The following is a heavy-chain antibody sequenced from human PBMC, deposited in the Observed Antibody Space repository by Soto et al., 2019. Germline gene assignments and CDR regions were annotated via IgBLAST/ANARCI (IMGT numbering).Heavy chain of an antibody. D-gene: IGHD2-15*01. CDR1: GFTFSSYS. CDR3: ARGTGSGGSFHFDY. V-gene: IGHV3-21*01. J-gene: IGHJ4*02. CDR2: ISSSSSYI. Sequence: GGSLRLSCAASGFTFSSYSMNWVRQAPGKGLEWVSSISSSSSYIYYADSVKGRFTISRDNAKNSLYLQMNSLRAEDTAVYYCARGTGSGGSFHFDYWGQGTLVTVSS.